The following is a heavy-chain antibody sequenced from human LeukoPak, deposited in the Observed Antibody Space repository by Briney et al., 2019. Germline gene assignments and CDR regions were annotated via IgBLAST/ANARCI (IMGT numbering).Heavy chain of an antibody. CDR1: GGSISTYY. CDR2: IYHSGGT. CDR3: ARGGGYASPIGY. Sequence: SETLSLTCTLSGGSISTYYWSWIRQPPGKGLEWIGYIYHSGGTNYNPSLKSRVTISVDTSKNQFSLKLSSVTAAVTAVYYCARGGGYASPIGYWGQGAMVTVSS. J-gene: IGHJ4*02. D-gene: IGHD5-12*01. V-gene: IGHV4-59*01.